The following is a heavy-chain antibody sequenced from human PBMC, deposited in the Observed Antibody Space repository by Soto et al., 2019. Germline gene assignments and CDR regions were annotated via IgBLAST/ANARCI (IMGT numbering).Heavy chain of an antibody. D-gene: IGHD3-10*01. J-gene: IGHJ4*02. CDR3: AKAGYGSGSYYTLSFDY. CDR2: ITNTGGST. V-gene: IGHV3-23*01. CDR1: GFTFSSHA. Sequence: GGSLRLSCAGPGFTFSSHAVSWVRQAPGKGLECVSSITNTGGSTYYADSVKGRFTISRDNSKNTVYLQMNSLRAEDTAVYYCAKAGYGSGSYYTLSFDYWGQGSLVTV.